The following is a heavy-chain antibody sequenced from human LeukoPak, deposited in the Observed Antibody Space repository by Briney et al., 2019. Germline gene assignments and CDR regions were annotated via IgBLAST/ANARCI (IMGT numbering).Heavy chain of an antibody. CDR3: ARDLGDYYDRRGPREYWFDP. Sequence: TGGSLRLSCAASGFTFSSYGMHWVRQAPGKGLEWVAFIRYDGSNKYYADSVKGRFTISRDNSKNTLYLQMNSLRAEDTAAYYCARDLGDYYDRRGPREYWFDPWGQGTLVTVSS. CDR1: GFTFSSYG. CDR2: IRYDGSNK. D-gene: IGHD3-22*01. V-gene: IGHV3-30*02. J-gene: IGHJ5*02.